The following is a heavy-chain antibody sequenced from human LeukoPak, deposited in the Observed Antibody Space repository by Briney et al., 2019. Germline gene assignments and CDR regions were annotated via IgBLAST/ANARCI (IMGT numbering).Heavy chain of an antibody. CDR3: TRLGLYDFWSGQKYYYYYYMDV. V-gene: IGHV3-49*04. J-gene: IGHJ6*03. CDR2: IRSKAYGGTT. Sequence: GGSLRLPCAASGFTFSSYEMNWVRQAPGKGLEWVGFIRSKAYGGTTEYAASVKGRFTISRDDSKSIAYLQMNSLKTEDTAVYYCTRLGLYDFWSGQKYYYYYYMDVWGKGTTVTVSS. D-gene: IGHD3-3*01. CDR1: GFTFSSYE.